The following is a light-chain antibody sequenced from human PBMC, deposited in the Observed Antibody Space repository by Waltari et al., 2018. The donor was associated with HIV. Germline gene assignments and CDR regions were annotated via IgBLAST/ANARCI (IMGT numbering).Light chain of an antibody. J-gene: IGLJ3*02. Sequence: QSVLTQPPSASGTPGQRVTISCSGSSSNIATNPVNWYQQPPGTAPKLPIYTNNQRPSGVPARFSGSKSGTSASLAISGLQSDDDADYYCATWDDSLNGWVFGGGTRLTVL. CDR3: ATWDDSLNGWV. CDR2: TNN. CDR1: SSNIATNP. V-gene: IGLV1-44*01.